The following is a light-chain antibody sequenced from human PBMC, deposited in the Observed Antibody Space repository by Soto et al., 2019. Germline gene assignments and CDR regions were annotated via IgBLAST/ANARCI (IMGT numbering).Light chain of an antibody. Sequence: QSVLTQPLSVSGSPGQSVTISCTGTSSDVGTSNYVSWYQQHPGKAPKLMIYDVTKRPSGVPDRFSASKSGNTASLTISGLQADDEADYYCCSYAATYKSVVGTGTKV. V-gene: IGLV2-11*01. J-gene: IGLJ1*01. CDR3: CSYAATYKSV. CDR2: DVT. CDR1: SSDVGTSNY.